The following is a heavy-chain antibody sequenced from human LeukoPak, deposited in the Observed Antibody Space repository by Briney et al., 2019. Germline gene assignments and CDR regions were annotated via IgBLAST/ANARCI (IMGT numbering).Heavy chain of an antibody. D-gene: IGHD6-6*01. J-gene: IGHJ5*02. CDR3: AREHYSSSYNWFDP. CDR2: IYTSGST. CDR1: GGSINSYY. Sequence: SETLSLTCTVSGGSINSYYWSWIRQPAGKGLEWIGRIYTSGSTNYNPSLKSRVTMSVDTSKNQFSLKLSSVTAADTAVYYCAREHYSSSYNWFDPWGQGTLVTVSS. V-gene: IGHV4-4*07.